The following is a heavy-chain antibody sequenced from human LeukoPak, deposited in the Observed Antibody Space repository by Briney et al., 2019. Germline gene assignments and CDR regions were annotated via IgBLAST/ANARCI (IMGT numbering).Heavy chain of an antibody. J-gene: IGHJ6*02. D-gene: IGHD5-12*01. CDR1: GGSINSYN. Sequence: PSETLSLTCTVSGGSINSYNWSWIRQPPGKGLEWIGYIYYSGSTNYNPSLKSRVTISVDTSKNQFSLKLSSVTAADTAVYYCARRHAGGRKNSGYGPYYYYGMDVWGQGTTVTVSS. V-gene: IGHV4-59*08. CDR2: IYYSGST. CDR3: ARRHAGGRKNSGYGPYYYYGMDV.